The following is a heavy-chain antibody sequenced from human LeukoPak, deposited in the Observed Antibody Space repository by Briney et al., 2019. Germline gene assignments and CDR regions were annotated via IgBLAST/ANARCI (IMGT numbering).Heavy chain of an antibody. J-gene: IGHJ4*02. CDR1: GGSFSGYY. CDR2: INHSGST. CDR3: ASDLHYYGSGSYYKVFDY. Sequence: ASETLSLTCAVYGGSFSGYYWSWIRQPPGKGLEWIGEINHSGSTNYNPSLKSRVTISVDTSKNQFSLKLSSVTAADTAVYYCASDLHYYGSGSYYKVFDYWGQGTLVTVSS. D-gene: IGHD3-10*01. V-gene: IGHV4-34*01.